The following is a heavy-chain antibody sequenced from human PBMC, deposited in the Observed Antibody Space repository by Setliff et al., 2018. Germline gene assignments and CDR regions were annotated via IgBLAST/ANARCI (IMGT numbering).Heavy chain of an antibody. CDR2: IYIGGSA. V-gene: IGHV4-4*07. CDR1: GGSISSYY. J-gene: IGHJ6*03. D-gene: IGHD6-19*01. Sequence: SETLSLTCTVSGGSISSYYWSWIRQPAGKGLEWIGHIYIGGSANYNPSLKSRVTMSIDTSKNQFSLKLNSVPAADMAVYYCAREQWLDPPGYYYMDVWAKGTTVTV. CDR3: AREQWLDPPGYYYMDV.